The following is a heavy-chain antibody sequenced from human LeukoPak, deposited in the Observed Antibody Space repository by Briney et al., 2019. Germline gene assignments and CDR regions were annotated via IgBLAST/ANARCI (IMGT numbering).Heavy chain of an antibody. Sequence: GGSLRLSCAASGFTFSSYAMSLVRQAPGKGLEWVSAISGSGGSTYYADSVKGRFTISRDNSKNTLYLQMNSLRAEDTAVYYCAKGTVTTVGGSDWFDPWGQGTLVTVSS. CDR1: GFTFSSYA. CDR3: AKGTVTTVGGSDWFDP. V-gene: IGHV3-23*01. J-gene: IGHJ5*02. D-gene: IGHD4-17*01. CDR2: ISGSGGST.